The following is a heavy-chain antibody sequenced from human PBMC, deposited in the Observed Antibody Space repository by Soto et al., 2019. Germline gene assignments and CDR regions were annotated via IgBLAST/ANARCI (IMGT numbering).Heavy chain of an antibody. CDR1: GFTFSNYA. Sequence: GGSLRLSCAASGFTFSNYAMNWVRQAPGKGLEWVSLFTGSGDSTYYADSVKGRFTISRDNSKNTVYLQMNSLRAEDTAVYYCAKSSGVDYYHGVDVWGQGTTVTVSS. CDR2: FTGSGDST. D-gene: IGHD2-15*01. V-gene: IGHV3-23*01. J-gene: IGHJ6*02. CDR3: AKSSGVDYYHGVDV.